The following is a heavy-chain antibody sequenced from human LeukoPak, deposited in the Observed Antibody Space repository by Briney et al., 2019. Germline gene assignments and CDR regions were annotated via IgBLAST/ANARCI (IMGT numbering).Heavy chain of an antibody. CDR1: GFTFDDYG. Sequence: GGSLRLSCAASGFTFDDYGMSWVRQDPGKGLEWVSGINWNGGSTGYADSVKGRFTISRDNAKNSLYLQMNSLRAEDTALYYCARDFRPGIAAAGINWFDPWGQGTLVTVSS. V-gene: IGHV3-20*04. CDR2: INWNGGST. D-gene: IGHD6-13*01. J-gene: IGHJ5*02. CDR3: ARDFRPGIAAAGINWFDP.